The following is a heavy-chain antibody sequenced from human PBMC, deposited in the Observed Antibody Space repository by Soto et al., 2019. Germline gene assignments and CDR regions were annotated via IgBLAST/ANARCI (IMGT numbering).Heavy chain of an antibody. D-gene: IGHD2-2*01. V-gene: IGHV3-23*01. J-gene: IGHJ5*02. CDR3: AKDLLVVPAAPPA. CDR2: ISASGDYS. Sequence: PGGSLRLSCAASGFTLGTCAMNWVRQAPGRGLEWVSTISASGDYSHYADSVKGRFTISRDNSKNTLFLQMNSLRAEDSAFYYCAKDLLVVPAAPPAWGQGTLVTVSS. CDR1: GFTLGTCA.